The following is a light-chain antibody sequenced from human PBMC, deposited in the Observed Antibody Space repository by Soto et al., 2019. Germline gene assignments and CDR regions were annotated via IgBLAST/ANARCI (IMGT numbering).Light chain of an antibody. CDR1: QSVSNNY. CDR3: QQYDGSRYT. Sequence: EIVLTQSPGTLSLSPGERATLSCSASQSVSNNYLAWYQQKPGQAPRLLIYGASTRATGIPDRFSGSGSGTDLTLTISRLEPEDFAVYYCQQYDGSRYTFGQGTKVDIK. V-gene: IGKV3-20*01. J-gene: IGKJ2*01. CDR2: GAS.